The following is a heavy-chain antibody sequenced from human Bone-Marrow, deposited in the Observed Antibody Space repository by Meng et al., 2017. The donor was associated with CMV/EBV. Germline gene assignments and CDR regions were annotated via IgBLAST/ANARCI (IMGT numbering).Heavy chain of an antibody. CDR3: VVVPAASNYYYGMDV. J-gene: IGHJ6*02. CDR1: GGTFSSYT. CDR2: IIPILGIA. D-gene: IGHD2-2*01. V-gene: IGHV1-69*02. Sequence: SVKVSCKASGGTFSSYTISWVRQAPGQGLEWMGRIIPILGIANYAQKFQGRVTITADKSTSTAYMELSSLRSEDTAVYYCVVVPAASNYYYGMDVWGQGTTATFSS.